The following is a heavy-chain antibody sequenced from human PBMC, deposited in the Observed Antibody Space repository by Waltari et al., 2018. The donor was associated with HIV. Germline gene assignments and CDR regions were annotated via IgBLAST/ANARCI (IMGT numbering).Heavy chain of an antibody. CDR1: GFPFDDYA. V-gene: IGHV3-9*01. CDR3: AKDKRSGYGGNSVWYFDL. CDR2: ISWNSGTI. D-gene: IGHD4-17*01. Sequence: EVQLVESGGGLVQTGRSLRLSCAASGFPFDDYAMHWVRQAPGKGLEWVSGISWNSGTIGYADSVKGRFTISRDNAKNSLYLQMNSLRAEDTALYYCAKDKRSGYGGNSVWYFDLWGRGTLVTVSS. J-gene: IGHJ2*01.